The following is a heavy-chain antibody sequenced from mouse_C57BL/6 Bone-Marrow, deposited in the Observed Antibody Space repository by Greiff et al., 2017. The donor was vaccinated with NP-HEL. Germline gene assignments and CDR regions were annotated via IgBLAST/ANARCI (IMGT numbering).Heavy chain of an antibody. CDR3: ARCFGYDGYYLSLDY. CDR2: IDPNCGGT. D-gene: IGHD2-3*01. CDR1: GYTFTSYW. J-gene: IGHJ2*01. Sequence: VQLQQPGAELVKPGASVKLSCKASGYTFTSYWMHWVKQRPGRGLEWIGRIDPNCGGTKYNEKFKSKATLTIAKSYSTPYMQLSSLTSEDSAVYYFARCFGYDGYYLSLDYWGQGTTLTVSS. V-gene: IGHV1-72*01.